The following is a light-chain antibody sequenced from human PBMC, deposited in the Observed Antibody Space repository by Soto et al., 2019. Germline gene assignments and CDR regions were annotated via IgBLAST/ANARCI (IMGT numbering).Light chain of an antibody. J-gene: IGKJ2*01. CDR1: QSISIY. Sequence: DIQMTQSPSSLSASVGDTVTITCRASQSISIYLNWYQQKPGRAPKLLIYAASSLQSGVPSRFSGSGSGTDFTLTISSLQPEDFASYYCQQSYSTLYTFGQGTKLEI. V-gene: IGKV1-39*01. CDR2: AAS. CDR3: QQSYSTLYT.